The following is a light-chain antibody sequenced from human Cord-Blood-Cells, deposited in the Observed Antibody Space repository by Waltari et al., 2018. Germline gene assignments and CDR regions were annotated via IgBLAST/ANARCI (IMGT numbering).Light chain of an antibody. V-gene: IGLV2-8*01. CDR1: SSDVGGYNY. Sequence: QSALTQPPSASGSPGQSVTISCTGTSSDVGGYNYVPWYQQHPGKAPKLMIYEVSKQPSGVPDRFSGSKSGNTASLTVSGLQAEDEADYYCSSYAGSNNFVVFGGGTKLTVL. CDR3: SSYAGSNNFVV. J-gene: IGLJ2*01. CDR2: EVS.